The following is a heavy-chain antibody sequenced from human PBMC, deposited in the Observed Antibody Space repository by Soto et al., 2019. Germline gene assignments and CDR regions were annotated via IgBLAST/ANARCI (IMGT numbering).Heavy chain of an antibody. J-gene: IGHJ4*02. V-gene: IGHV3-48*02. CDR1: GFSFSMYS. Sequence: DLEESGGGVVQPGGSLRLSCAASGFSFSMYSMNWVRQAPGKGLEWVSYISSNSATIYDTDSGRGRFTISRDNAKNSLYLQMNSLRDEDTAVYYCAREDILGTRSFDYWGQGTLVTVSS. D-gene: IGHD1-26*01. CDR3: AREDILGTRSFDY. CDR2: ISSNSATI.